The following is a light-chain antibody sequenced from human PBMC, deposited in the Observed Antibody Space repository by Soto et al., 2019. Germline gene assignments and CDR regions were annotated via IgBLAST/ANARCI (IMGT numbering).Light chain of an antibody. J-gene: IGKJ2*01. V-gene: IGKV3-15*01. Sequence: ETVLTQSPATLSVSPGERATFSCRASQSVTTNLAWYQQKPGQVPRLLIYVASTRATGIPARFSGSGSGTEFTLSISSLQSDDFAIYHCQQYHSWPHTFGQGTKLEIK. CDR1: QSVTTN. CDR2: VAS. CDR3: QQYHSWPHT.